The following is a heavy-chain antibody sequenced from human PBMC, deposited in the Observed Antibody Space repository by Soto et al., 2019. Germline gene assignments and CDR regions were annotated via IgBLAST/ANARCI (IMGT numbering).Heavy chain of an antibody. CDR2: MNPNSGNT. CDR3: AGHRAASYYYYGMDV. V-gene: IGHV1-8*01. Sequence: ASVKVSCKASGYTFTSYDINWVRQATGQGLEWMGWMNPNSGNTGYAQKFQGRVTMTRNTSISTAYMELSSLRSEDTAVYYCAGHRAASYYYYGMDVWGQGTTVTVS. J-gene: IGHJ6*02. D-gene: IGHD6-13*01. CDR1: GYTFTSYD.